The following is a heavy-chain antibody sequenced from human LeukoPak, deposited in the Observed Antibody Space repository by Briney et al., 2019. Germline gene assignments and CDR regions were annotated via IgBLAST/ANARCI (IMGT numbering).Heavy chain of an antibody. V-gene: IGHV4-4*07. CDR1: GGSISSYC. CDR3: ARDRGSDGSDQLDP. J-gene: IGHJ5*02. Sequence: SETLSLTCTVSGGSISSYCWIWIRQPAGKGLEWIGRICSSGSTIYNPSLKSRVTMSLDMSNNHFSLKLTSVTAAATAVYYCARDRGSDGSDQLDPWGQGTLVTVSS. CDR2: ICSSGST. D-gene: IGHD3-10*01.